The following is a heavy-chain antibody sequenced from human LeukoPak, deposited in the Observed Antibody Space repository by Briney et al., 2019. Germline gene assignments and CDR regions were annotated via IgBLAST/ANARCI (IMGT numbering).Heavy chain of an antibody. Sequence: ASVKVACKASGYNLTNYVINWVRQATGQGREWMGWRNPNSGRTGFAQKFQGRLTMTADTSISTAYMQLSSLRSDDTAVYYWARGPVSTHGMDVWGKGTTDSVST. CDR2: RNPNSGRT. CDR1: GYNLTNYV. V-gene: IGHV1-8*01. D-gene: IGHD6-13*01. J-gene: IGHJ6*04. CDR3: ARGPVSTHGMDV.